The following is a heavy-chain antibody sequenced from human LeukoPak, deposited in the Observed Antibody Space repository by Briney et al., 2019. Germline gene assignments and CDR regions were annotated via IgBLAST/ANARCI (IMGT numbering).Heavy chain of an antibody. CDR1: GFTFSSYE. Sequence: GGSLRLSCAASGFTFSSYEMNWVRQAPGKGLEWVSYISSSGSTIYYADSVKGRFTISRDNAKNSLYLQMNSLRAEDTAAYYCARGRVATVRIYYYYYGMDVWGKGTTVAVSS. D-gene: IGHD5-12*01. J-gene: IGHJ6*04. V-gene: IGHV3-48*03. CDR2: ISSSGSTI. CDR3: ARGRVATVRIYYYYYGMDV.